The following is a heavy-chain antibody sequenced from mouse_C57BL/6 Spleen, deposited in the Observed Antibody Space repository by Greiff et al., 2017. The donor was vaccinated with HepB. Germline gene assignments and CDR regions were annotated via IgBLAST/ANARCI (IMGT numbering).Heavy chain of an antibody. J-gene: IGHJ2*01. CDR3: ATGVTTVVATGY. V-gene: IGHV1-80*01. CDR2: IYPGDGDT. CDR1: GYAFSSYW. D-gene: IGHD1-1*01. Sequence: VQLQQSGAELVKPGASVKISCKASGYAFSSYWMNWVKQRPGKGLEWIGQIYPGDGDTNYNGKFKGKATLTADKSSSTAYMQLSSLTSEDSAVYFCATGVTTVVATGYWGQGTTLTVSS.